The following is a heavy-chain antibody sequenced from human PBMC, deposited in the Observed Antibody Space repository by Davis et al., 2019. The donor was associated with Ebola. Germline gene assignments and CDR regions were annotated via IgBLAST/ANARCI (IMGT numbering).Heavy chain of an antibody. CDR3: ARTNQRITIFGVVNRGYNWFDP. V-gene: IGHV1-18*01. D-gene: IGHD3-3*01. Sequence: ASVKVSCKASGYTFTSYGISWVRQAPGQGLEWMGWISAYSGNTNYAQKLQGRVTMTTDTSTSTAYMELRSLRSDDTAVYYCARTNQRITIFGVVNRGYNWFDPWGQGTLVTVSS. J-gene: IGHJ5*02. CDR2: ISAYSGNT. CDR1: GYTFTSYG.